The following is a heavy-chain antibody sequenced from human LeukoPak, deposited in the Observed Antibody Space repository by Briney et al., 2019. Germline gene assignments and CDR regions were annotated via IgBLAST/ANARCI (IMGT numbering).Heavy chain of an antibody. V-gene: IGHV1-69*13. CDR2: IIPIFGTA. Sequence: ASVKVSCKASGGTFSSYAISWVRQAPGQGLEWMGGIIPIFGTANYAQKFQGRVTITADESTSTAYMELSSLRSEDTAVYYCARVGIAASWFDPWGQGTLVTVSS. D-gene: IGHD6-13*01. J-gene: IGHJ5*02. CDR3: ARVGIAASWFDP. CDR1: GGTFSSYA.